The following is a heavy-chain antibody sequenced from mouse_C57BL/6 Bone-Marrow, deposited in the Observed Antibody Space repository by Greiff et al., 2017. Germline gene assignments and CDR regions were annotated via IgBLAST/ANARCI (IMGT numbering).Heavy chain of an antibody. J-gene: IGHJ1*03. CDR1: GYTFTDYY. CDR3: VGDGYVDWYFDG. D-gene: IGHD2-2*01. V-gene: IGHV1-26*01. CDR2: INPNNGGT. Sequence: EVQLQQSGPELVQPGASVKLSCQASGYTFTDYYMNWVKKSHGKSLEWVGDINPNNGGTSYNQKVKGQATLTVAKSSSKAYMELRSLTSEDAAVYYCVGDGYVDWYFDGWGTGTTVTVSS.